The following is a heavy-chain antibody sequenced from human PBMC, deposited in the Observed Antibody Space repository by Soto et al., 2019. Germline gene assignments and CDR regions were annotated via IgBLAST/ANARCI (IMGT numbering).Heavy chain of an antibody. Sequence: QVQLVQSGAEVKKPGASVKVSCKASGYTFTGYYMHWVRQAPGQGLEWMGWINPNSGGTNYAQKFQGRVTMTRDTSISTAYMELSRLRSDDTAVYYCARNSVATIFGLYYGMDVWGQGTTVTVSS. CDR2: INPNSGGT. D-gene: IGHD3-3*01. V-gene: IGHV1-2*02. J-gene: IGHJ6*02. CDR1: GYTFTGYY. CDR3: ARNSVATIFGLYYGMDV.